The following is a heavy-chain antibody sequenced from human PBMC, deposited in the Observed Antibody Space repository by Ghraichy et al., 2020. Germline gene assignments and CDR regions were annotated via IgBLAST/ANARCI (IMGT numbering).Heavy chain of an antibody. CDR1: GGSISSYY. V-gene: IGHV4-59*01. Sequence: SETLSLTCTVSGGSISSYYWSWIRQPPGKGLEWIGYIYYSGSTNYNPSLKSRVTISVDTSKNQFSLKLSSVTAADTAVYYCARGREDIVPADRFYYYSGMDVWCQGTTVTVSS. D-gene: IGHD2-8*01. J-gene: IGHJ6*02. CDR3: ARGREDIVPADRFYYYSGMDV. CDR2: IYYSGST.